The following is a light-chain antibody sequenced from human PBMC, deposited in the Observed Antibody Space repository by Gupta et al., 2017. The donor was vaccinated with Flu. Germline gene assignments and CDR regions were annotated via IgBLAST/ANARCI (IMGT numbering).Light chain of an antibody. Sequence: SSLSASVGDRVTITCRASQSIRSYLNWYQQKPGKAPKLLIYAASSLQSGVPSRFSGSGYGTDLTLTISSRQPEDFATYYCQQSDSTPMYTFGQGTKMEIK. V-gene: IGKV1-39*01. CDR3: QQSDSTPMYT. J-gene: IGKJ2*01. CDR2: AAS. CDR1: QSIRSY.